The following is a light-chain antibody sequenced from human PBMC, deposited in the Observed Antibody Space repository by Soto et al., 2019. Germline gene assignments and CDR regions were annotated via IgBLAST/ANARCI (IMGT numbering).Light chain of an antibody. CDR1: SSDVGGYNY. CDR3: CSYTSSTAWV. J-gene: IGLJ3*02. CDR2: DVG. Sequence: QSALTQPASVSGSPGQSITISCTGTSSDVGGYNYVSWYQQHPGKAPKLMLYDVGSRPSGVSNRFSGSKSGNTASLTISGLEEEDDADYYCCSYTSSTAWVFGGGTKVTVL. V-gene: IGLV2-14*03.